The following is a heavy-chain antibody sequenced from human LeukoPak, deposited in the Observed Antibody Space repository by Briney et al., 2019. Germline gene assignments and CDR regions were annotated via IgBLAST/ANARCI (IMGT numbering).Heavy chain of an antibody. CDR2: IFYSGTT. V-gene: IGHV4-59*08. Sequence: PSETLSLTCSVSGGSISGYYWSWIRQLPGKGLEWIGYIFYSGTTKYNPSLESRVTISIDTSKNQFSLKLTSVTAADTAVYFCARSGGAVGHAEHFLHWGRGTKVGVSS. CDR3: ARSGGAVGHAEHFLH. J-gene: IGHJ1*01. D-gene: IGHD2-15*01. CDR1: GGSISGYY.